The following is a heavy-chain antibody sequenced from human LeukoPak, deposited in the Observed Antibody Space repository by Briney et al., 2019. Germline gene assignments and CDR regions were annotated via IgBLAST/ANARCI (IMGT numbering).Heavy chain of an antibody. CDR3: ASHWGNWNDLHY. CDR1: GYTFTSYY. D-gene: IGHD1-1*01. CDR2: INPSGGST. Sequence: GASVKVSCKASGYTFTSYYMHWVRQAPGQGLEWMGIINPSGGSTSYAQKFQGRVTMTRDTSTSTVYMEPSSLRSEDTAVYYCASHWGNWNDLHYWGQGTLVTVSS. V-gene: IGHV1-46*01. J-gene: IGHJ4*02.